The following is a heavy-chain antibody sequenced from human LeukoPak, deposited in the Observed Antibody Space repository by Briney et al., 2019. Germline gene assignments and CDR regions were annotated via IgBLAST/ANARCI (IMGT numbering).Heavy chain of an antibody. V-gene: IGHV4-34*01. CDR3: ARGPPASDIVVVPAASSPFDY. CDR2: INHSGST. Sequence: SETLSLTCAVYGGSFSGYYWSWIRQPPGKGLEWIGEINHSGSTNYNPSLKSRVTISVDTSKNQFSLKPSSVTAADTAVYYCARGPPASDIVVVPAASSPFDYWGQGTLVTVSS. CDR1: GGSFSGYY. J-gene: IGHJ4*02. D-gene: IGHD2-2*01.